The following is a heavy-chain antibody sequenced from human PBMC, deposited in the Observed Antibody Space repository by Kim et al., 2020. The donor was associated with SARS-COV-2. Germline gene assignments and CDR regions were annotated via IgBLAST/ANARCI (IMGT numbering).Heavy chain of an antibody. J-gene: IGHJ4*02. V-gene: IGHV3-30*18. D-gene: IGHD1-26*01. Sequence: GGSLRLSCAASGFTFNTYAMRWVRQAPGKGLEWVAVISYDGSNKYYADSVKGRFTISRDNSKNTLYLQMNSLRIEDTAVYYCAKSFSVSYFGYDFWGQGTLVTVSS. CDR1: GFTFNTYA. CDR3: AKSFSVSYFGYDF. CDR2: ISYDGSNK.